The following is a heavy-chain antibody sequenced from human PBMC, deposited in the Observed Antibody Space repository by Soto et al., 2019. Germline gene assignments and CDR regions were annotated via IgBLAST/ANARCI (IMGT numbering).Heavy chain of an antibody. CDR3: ARRRSSGWYGSYYYGMDV. CDR1: GYSFTSYW. CDR2: IYPGDSDT. Sequence: PGESLKISCKGSGYSFTSYWIGWVRQMPGKGLEWMGIIYPGDSDTRYSPSFQGQVTISADKSISTAYLQWSSLKASDTAMYYCARRRSSGWYGSYYYGMDVWGQGTTVTVSS. D-gene: IGHD6-19*01. V-gene: IGHV5-51*01. J-gene: IGHJ6*02.